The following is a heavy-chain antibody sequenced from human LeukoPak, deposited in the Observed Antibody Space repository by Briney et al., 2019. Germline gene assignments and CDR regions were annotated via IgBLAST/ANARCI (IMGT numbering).Heavy chain of an antibody. CDR1: GFAFSNAW. Sequence: GGSLRLSCAASGFAFSNAWMSWVRQAPGKGLEWVGRIKSRTDGGTTDYPAPVKGRFTISRDDSKNTLHLQMNSLKTEDTAVYYCTTDPQCSGGDCYYFDYWGQGSLVTVSS. J-gene: IGHJ4*02. CDR2: IKSRTDGGTT. D-gene: IGHD2-21*02. CDR3: TTDPQCSGGDCYYFDY. V-gene: IGHV3-15*01.